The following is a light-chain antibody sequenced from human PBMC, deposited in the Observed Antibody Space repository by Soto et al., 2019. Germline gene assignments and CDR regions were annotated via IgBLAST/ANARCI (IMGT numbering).Light chain of an antibody. V-gene: IGLV2-23*01. CDR3: CSYAGSGTHVV. Sequence: QSALTQPASVSGSPGQSITISCTGTSSDVGSYNLVSWYQQHQGKVPQLMIYEGTKRPSGVSNRFSGAQSGNTASLTISVLQAEDEADYYCCSYAGSGTHVVFGGGTKLTVL. CDR1: SSDVGSYNL. J-gene: IGLJ2*01. CDR2: EGT.